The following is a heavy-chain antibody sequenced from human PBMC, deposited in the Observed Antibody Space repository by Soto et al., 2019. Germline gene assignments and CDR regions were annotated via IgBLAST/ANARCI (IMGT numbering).Heavy chain of an antibody. D-gene: IGHD3-16*01. CDR1: GGSISSNYW. J-gene: IGHJ3*02. Sequence: QVQLQESGPGLVKPSGTLSLTCEVSGGSISSNYWWSWVRQPPGKGLEWIGEMYHSGSTNYNPSPKRLVTIYVDTSNIQFFLDLTSVTAADTAVYYCARLHMITFGGHVYRPFDIWGQGTMVTVSS. CDR3: ARLHMITFGGHVYRPFDI. CDR2: MYHSGST. V-gene: IGHV4-4*02.